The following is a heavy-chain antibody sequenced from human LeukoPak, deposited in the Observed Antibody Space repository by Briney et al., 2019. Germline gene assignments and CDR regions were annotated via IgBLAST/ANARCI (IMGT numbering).Heavy chain of an antibody. Sequence: SETLSLTCTVSGGSISSYYWSWIRQPPGKGLEWIGYIYTSGSTNYNPSLKSRVTISVDTSKNQFSLKLSSVTAADTAVYYCARQYYYDSGGFSTYFDYWGQGTLVTVSS. D-gene: IGHD3-22*01. CDR2: IYTSGST. CDR1: GGSISSYY. CDR3: ARQYYYDSGGFSTYFDY. V-gene: IGHV4-4*09. J-gene: IGHJ4*02.